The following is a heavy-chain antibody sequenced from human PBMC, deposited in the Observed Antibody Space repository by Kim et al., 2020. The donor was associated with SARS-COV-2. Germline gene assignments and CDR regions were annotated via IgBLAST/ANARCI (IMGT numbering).Heavy chain of an antibody. CDR1: GFTVSSNY. J-gene: IGHJ6*01. V-gene: IGHV3-53*01. Sequence: GGSLRLSCAASGFTVSSNYMSWVRQAPGKGLEWVSVIYSGGSTYYADSVKGRWSISRDNSKNTLYLQINSRRAEDTAVYYCAGNPSPDISYSGGDCWG. D-gene: IGHD2-21*02. CDR3: AGNPSPDISYSGGDC. CDR2: IYSGGST.